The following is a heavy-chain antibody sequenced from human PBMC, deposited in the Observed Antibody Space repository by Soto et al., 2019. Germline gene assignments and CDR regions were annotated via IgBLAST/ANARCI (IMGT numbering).Heavy chain of an antibody. CDR2: ISGSGAST. Sequence: GGSLRLSCEVSGFTFKNYAMTWVRQAPGKGLEWVSAISGSGASTYYADSVKGRFTISRDNSKNTLYLQMNSLRAEDTAVYYCAKEATVVTLDYFDYWGQVNLVTVSS. V-gene: IGHV3-23*01. D-gene: IGHD4-17*01. J-gene: IGHJ4*02. CDR3: AKEATVVTLDYFDY. CDR1: GFTFKNYA.